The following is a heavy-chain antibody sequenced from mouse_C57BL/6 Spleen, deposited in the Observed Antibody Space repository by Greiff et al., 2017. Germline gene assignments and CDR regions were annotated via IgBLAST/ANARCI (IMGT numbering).Heavy chain of an antibody. CDR2: INPNNGGT. CDR1: GYTFTDYN. J-gene: IGHJ3*01. D-gene: IGHD1-1*01. V-gene: IGHV1-18*01. CDR3: ARSFYGSTFAY. Sequence: EVKLMESGPELVKPGASVQIPCKASGYTFTDYNMDWVKQSHGKSLEWIGDINPNNGGTIYNQKFKGKATLTVDKSSSTAYMELRSLTSEDTAVYYCARSFYGSTFAYWGQGTLVTVSA.